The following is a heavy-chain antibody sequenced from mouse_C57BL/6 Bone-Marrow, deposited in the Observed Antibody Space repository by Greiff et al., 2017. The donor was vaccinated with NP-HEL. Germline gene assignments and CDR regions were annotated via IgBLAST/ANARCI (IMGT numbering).Heavy chain of an antibody. CDR1: GFTFSDYY. CDR2: INYDGSST. Sequence: DVKLVESEGGLVQPGSSMKLSCTASGFTFSDYYMAWVRQVPEKGLEWVANINYDGSSTYYLDSLKSRFIISRDNAKNMLYRQMSCLKSEDTATYYCARGGYSNFDYWGQGTTLTVSS. J-gene: IGHJ2*01. CDR3: ARGGYSNFDY. V-gene: IGHV5-16*01. D-gene: IGHD2-5*01.